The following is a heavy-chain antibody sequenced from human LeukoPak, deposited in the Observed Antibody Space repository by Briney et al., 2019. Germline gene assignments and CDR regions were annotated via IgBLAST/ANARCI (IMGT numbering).Heavy chain of an antibody. V-gene: IGHV1-58*02. J-gene: IGHJ4*02. CDR1: GFTFTSSA. CDR2: IVFVIGNT. Sequence: SGKVSCKASGFTFTSSAMQWVRQPCGQRLEWIEWIVFVIGNTNYSQKFQERVTITRDMSASTAYMELSSLRSEDTVVYYCARGSSGYYSRLDYWGQGTLVTVSS. CDR3: ARGSSGYYSRLDY. D-gene: IGHD3-22*01.